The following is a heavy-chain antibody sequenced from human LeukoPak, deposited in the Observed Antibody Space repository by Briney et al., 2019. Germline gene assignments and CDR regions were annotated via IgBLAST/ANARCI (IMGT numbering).Heavy chain of an antibody. CDR2: FDPEDGET. V-gene: IGHV1-24*01. Sequence: GASVKVSCKVSGYILTELSMHWVRQAPGKGLEWMGGFDPEDGETIYAQKCQGRVTMTEDTSTDTAYMELSSLRSEDTAVYYCATVMITFGGVIVHPRAFDYWGQGTLVTVSS. CDR1: GYILTELS. CDR3: ATVMITFGGVIVHPRAFDY. D-gene: IGHD3-16*02. J-gene: IGHJ4*02.